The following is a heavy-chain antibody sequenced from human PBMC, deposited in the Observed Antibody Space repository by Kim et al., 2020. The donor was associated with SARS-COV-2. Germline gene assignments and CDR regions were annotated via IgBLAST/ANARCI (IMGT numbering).Heavy chain of an antibody. Sequence: ADHVKGQVPTSRDNSTKQLYLQMNSLRAEDTAVYYCAFTGYSSGWYDFDYWGQGTLVTVSS. V-gene: IGHV3-23*03. J-gene: IGHJ4*02. CDR3: AFTGYSSGWYDFDY. D-gene: IGHD6-19*01.